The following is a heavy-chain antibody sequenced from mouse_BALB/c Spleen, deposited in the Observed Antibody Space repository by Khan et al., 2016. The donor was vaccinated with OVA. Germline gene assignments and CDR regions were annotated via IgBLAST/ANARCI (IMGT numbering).Heavy chain of an antibody. Sequence: QIQLVQSGPELKKPGETVKISCKAFGYTFTDYGMNWVKQAPGKGFKWMGWINTYTGEPTYTDDFKGRFAFSLETSASTAYLQISNLKNEDMATXTCTKGAIYLYFDDWGAGTTVTVSS. CDR2: INTYTGEP. CDR3: TKGAIYLYFDD. V-gene: IGHV9-1*02. J-gene: IGHJ1*01. CDR1: GYTFTDYG.